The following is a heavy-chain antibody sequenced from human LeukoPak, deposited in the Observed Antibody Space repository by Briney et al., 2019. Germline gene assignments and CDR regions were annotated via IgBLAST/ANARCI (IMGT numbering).Heavy chain of an antibody. CDR2: INPNSGGT. CDR1: GYTFTAYY. J-gene: IGHJ3*02. Sequence: ASVKVSCKASGYTFTAYYMHWVRHAPEQGLEWMGWINPNSGGTNYAQKFQGRVTMTRDTSISTAYMELSRLRSDDTAVYYCARDYYDSSGFGAFDIWGQGTMVTVSS. CDR3: ARDYYDSSGFGAFDI. D-gene: IGHD3-22*01. V-gene: IGHV1-2*02.